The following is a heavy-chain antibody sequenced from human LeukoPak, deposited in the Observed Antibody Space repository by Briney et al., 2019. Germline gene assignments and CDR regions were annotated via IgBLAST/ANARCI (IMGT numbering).Heavy chain of an antibody. CDR2: INPNSGGT. V-gene: IGHV1-2*02. CDR3: ARYLGAGTYNWFDP. D-gene: IGHD1-26*01. CDR1: GYTFTGYY. J-gene: IGHJ5*02. Sequence: ASVKVSCKASGYTFTGYYMHWVRQAPGQGLEWMGWINPNSGGTNYAQKFQGRVTMTRDMSISTAYMELSRLRSDDTAVYYCARYLGAGTYNWFDPWGQGTLVTVSS.